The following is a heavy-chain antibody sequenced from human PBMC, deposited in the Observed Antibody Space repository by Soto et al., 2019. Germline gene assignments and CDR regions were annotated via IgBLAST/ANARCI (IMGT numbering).Heavy chain of an antibody. CDR3: ARDGVGATTNAFDI. J-gene: IGHJ3*02. D-gene: IGHD1-26*01. CDR2: ISSSSSYI. Sequence: GGSLRLSCAASGFTFSSYSMKWVRQAPGKGLEWVSSISSSSSYIYYADSVKGRFTISRDNAKNSLYLQMNSLRAEDTAVYYCARDGVGATTNAFDIWGQGTMVPVSS. V-gene: IGHV3-21*01. CDR1: GFTFSSYS.